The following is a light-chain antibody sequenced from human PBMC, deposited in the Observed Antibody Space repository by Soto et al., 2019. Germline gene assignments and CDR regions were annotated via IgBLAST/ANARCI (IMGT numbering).Light chain of an antibody. Sequence: QSALTKPASVSGSPGQSITISCSGPSSDVGGYNYVSWYQQHPGKAPKLMIFEVSNRPSGISNRFSGSKSGNTASLTISGLQAEDEADYYCSSYTSSNTLVFGTGTKLTVL. V-gene: IGLV2-14*01. CDR3: SSYTSSNTLV. CDR1: SSDVGGYNY. J-gene: IGLJ1*01. CDR2: EVS.